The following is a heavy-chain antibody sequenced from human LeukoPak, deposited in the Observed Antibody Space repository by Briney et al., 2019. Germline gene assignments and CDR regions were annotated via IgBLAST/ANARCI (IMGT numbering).Heavy chain of an antibody. CDR3: VKDIVVVITSQFDY. Sequence: PGGSLRLSCAASGFTFSAYSVKWVRQAPGQGLEWISYTSSGGTYKHYADSVKGRFTISRDNSKNTLFLQMSSLRPEDTAVYYCVKDIVVVITSQFDYWGQGTLVTVSS. D-gene: IGHD3-22*01. CDR1: GFTFSAYS. V-gene: IGHV3-21*05. J-gene: IGHJ4*02. CDR2: TSSGGTYK.